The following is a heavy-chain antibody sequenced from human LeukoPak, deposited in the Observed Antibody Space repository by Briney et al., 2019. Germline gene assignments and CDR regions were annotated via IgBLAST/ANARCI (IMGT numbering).Heavy chain of an antibody. CDR3: ARAYGVRSSYVVVDP. Sequence: PGGSLRLSCAASGFTFSNFWMHWVRQTPGKGLVWVSRISTDGSTTTYADSVKGRFTISRDNAKNTLYLQMDSLRVDDTAMYYCARAYGVRSSYVVVDPWGQGTLVTVSS. CDR1: GFTFSNFW. J-gene: IGHJ5*02. CDR2: ISTDGSTT. V-gene: IGHV3-74*01. D-gene: IGHD3-10*01.